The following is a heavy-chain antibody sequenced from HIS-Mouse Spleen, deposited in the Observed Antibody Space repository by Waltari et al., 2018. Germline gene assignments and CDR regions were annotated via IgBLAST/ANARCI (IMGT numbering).Heavy chain of an antibody. CDR1: GCSLSRSISS. V-gene: IGHV4-39*07. J-gene: IGHJ2*01. Sequence: QLQLQESGPGLVKPSETLSLTCTVPGCSLSRSISSWGRIRQPPGKGLEWIGSIYYSGSTYYNPSLKSRVTISVDTSKNQFSLKLSSVTAADTAVYYCAREIPYSSSWYDWYFDLWGRGTLVTVSS. CDR2: IYYSGST. D-gene: IGHD6-13*01. CDR3: AREIPYSSSWYDWYFDL.